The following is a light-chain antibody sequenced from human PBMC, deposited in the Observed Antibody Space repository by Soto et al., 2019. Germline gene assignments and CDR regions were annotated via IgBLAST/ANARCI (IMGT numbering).Light chain of an antibody. V-gene: IGKV3-15*01. Sequence: EIVMTQSPATLSVSPGERATLSCRASQSVGSNLAWYQQKPGQAPRLLIYGASTRATGIPARFSGSGSGTEFTLTISSLQSEDFAICSCQQYKSWPPDRTFGQGTKVEIK. CDR1: QSVGSN. J-gene: IGKJ1*01. CDR2: GAS. CDR3: QQYKSWPPDRT.